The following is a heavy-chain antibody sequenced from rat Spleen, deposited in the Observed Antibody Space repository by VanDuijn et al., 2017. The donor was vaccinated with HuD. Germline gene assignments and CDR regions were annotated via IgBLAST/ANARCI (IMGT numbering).Heavy chain of an antibody. D-gene: IGHD1-4*01. V-gene: IGHV5-7*01. J-gene: IGHJ2*01. Sequence: QLVESGGGLVQPGRSLKLSCAASGFTFSDYNMAWVRQAPKKGLEWVATLSYDGSSTYYRDSVKGRFTISRDNAKSTLYLQMDSLRSEDTATYYCARHQLPGYNPFAYWGQGVMVTVSS. CDR1: GFTFSDYN. CDR3: ARHQLPGYNPFAY. CDR2: LSYDGSST.